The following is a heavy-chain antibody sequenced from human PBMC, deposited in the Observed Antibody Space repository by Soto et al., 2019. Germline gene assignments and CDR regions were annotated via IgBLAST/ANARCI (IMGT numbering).Heavy chain of an antibody. CDR2: ISADNENG. CDR1: GYTFVSHG. CDR3: VRDAWHQSSCDV. D-gene: IGHD2-21*01. V-gene: IGHV1-18*01. Sequence: ASVKVSYKASGYTFVSHGISWVRQAPGQVFEWMGWISADNENGNSAQKFQDRVTMTIETSTNTAYMELRNLTSDDTALYYCVRDAWHQSSCDVWGQGTLVTVSS. J-gene: IGHJ4*02.